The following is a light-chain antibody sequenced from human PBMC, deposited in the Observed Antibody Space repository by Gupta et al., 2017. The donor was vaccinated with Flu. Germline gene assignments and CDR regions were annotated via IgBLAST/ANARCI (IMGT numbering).Light chain of an antibody. CDR2: DDR. V-gene: IGLV3-21*02. CDR3: QVLDSPSDHYV. CDR1: DIRYKS. J-gene: IGLJ1*01. Sequence: SYALTQPPSVSVAPGPTASITCGGNDIRYKSVFWYQHKPGQAPVLVVYDDRDRPSGIPVLFSGSKSGNTPTLTISRVEAGDEADYYFQVLDSPSDHYVFGSGTTVTVL.